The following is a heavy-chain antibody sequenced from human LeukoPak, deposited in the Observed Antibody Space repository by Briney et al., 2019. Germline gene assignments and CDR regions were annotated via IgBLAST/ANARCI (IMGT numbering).Heavy chain of an antibody. V-gene: IGHV4-38-2*02. Sequence: SETLSLTCTVSGYSISSGYYWGWIRQPPGKGLEWIGSIYPSGSTYYNPSLKSRVTISVDTSKNQFSLKLSSVTAADTAMYYCARDVGYCSGGSCPIFDYWGQGTLVTVSS. CDR1: GYSISSGYY. CDR2: IYPSGST. CDR3: ARDVGYCSGGSCPIFDY. J-gene: IGHJ4*02. D-gene: IGHD2-15*01.